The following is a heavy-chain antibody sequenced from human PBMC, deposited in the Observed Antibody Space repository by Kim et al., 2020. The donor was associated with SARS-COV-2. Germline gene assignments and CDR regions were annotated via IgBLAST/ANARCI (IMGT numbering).Heavy chain of an antibody. V-gene: IGHV3-64*01. CDR1: GFTFSSYA. Sequence: GGSLRLSCAASGFTFSSYAMHWVRQAPGKGLEYVSAISSNGGSTYYANSVKGRFTISRDNSKNTLYLQMGSLRAEDMAVYYCARGDVGYGDYVFRSYFDYWGQGTLVTVSS. D-gene: IGHD4-17*01. CDR2: ISSNGGST. J-gene: IGHJ4*02. CDR3: ARGDVGYGDYVFRSYFDY.